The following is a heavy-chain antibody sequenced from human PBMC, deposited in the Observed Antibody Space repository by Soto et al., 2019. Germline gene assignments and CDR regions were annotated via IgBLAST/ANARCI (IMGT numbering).Heavy chain of an antibody. CDR3: AREVLWSRYFDY. V-gene: IGHV3-30-3*01. D-gene: IGHD3-10*01. CDR2: MSYDGTTK. CDR1: GFIFSNYV. J-gene: IGHJ4*02. Sequence: QVQLVESGGGVVQPGRSLRLSCAASGFIFSNYVMYLVRQAPGKGLEWVAFMSYDGTTKYYADSVKGRFTISRDNSKNTLYLQMNSLRPEDTGVYYCAREVLWSRYFDYWGQGTRVTVSS.